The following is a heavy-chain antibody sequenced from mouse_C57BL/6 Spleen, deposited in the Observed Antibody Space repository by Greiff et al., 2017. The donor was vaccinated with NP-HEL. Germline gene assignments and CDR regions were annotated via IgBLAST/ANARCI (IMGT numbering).Heavy chain of an antibody. CDR2: INPSTGGT. V-gene: IGHV1-42*01. D-gene: IGHD1-1*01. Sequence: VQLQQSGPELVKPGASVKISCKASGYSFTGYYMNWVKQSPEKSLEWIGEINPSTGGTTYNQKFKAKATLTVDKSSSTAYMQLKSLTSEDSAVYYCARTEGYYYGSPFAYWGQGTLVTVSA. CDR3: ARTEGYYYGSPFAY. J-gene: IGHJ3*01. CDR1: GYSFTGYY.